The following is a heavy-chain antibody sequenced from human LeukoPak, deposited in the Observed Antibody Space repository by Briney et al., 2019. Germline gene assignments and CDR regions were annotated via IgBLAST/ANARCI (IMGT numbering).Heavy chain of an antibody. CDR1: GGSISSYY. CDR3: ARTSATGGTYFDY. V-gene: IGHV4-4*07. Sequence: SETLSLTCTVSGGSISSYYWSWIRQPAGKGLEWIGCIYSSGSTHYNPSLESRVTMSVDTSKNQFSLKVNYVTAADTAVYYCARTSATGGTYFDYWGQGTLVTVSS. J-gene: IGHJ4*02. CDR2: IYSSGST. D-gene: IGHD1-26*01.